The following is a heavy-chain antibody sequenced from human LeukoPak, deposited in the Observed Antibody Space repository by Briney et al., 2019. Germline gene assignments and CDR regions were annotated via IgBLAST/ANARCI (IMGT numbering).Heavy chain of an antibody. CDR3: AKDDIAVNNPAVGSI. V-gene: IGHV3-30*02. Sequence: GGSLRLSFASSGVTFSSEGMDWVRQAPGKGLEWVAFIRYDGSNKYYADSVKGRFTISRDNSKNTLYLQMNSLRAEDTAVYYCAKDDIAVNNPAVGSIWGQGTMVTVSS. J-gene: IGHJ3*02. CDR2: IRYDGSNK. D-gene: IGHD4-23*01. CDR1: GVTFSSEG.